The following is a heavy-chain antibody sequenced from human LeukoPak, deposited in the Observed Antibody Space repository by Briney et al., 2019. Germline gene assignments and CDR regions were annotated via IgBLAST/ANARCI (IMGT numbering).Heavy chain of an antibody. J-gene: IGHJ6*02. V-gene: IGHV3-53*01. Sequence: GGSLRLSCAASGFTVRSNYMSWVRQAPGKGLEWVSVIYSGGSTYYADSVKGRFTISRDNSKNTLYLQMNSLRAEDTAVYYCARDTTYYGMDVWGQGTTVTVSS. CDR2: IYSGGST. D-gene: IGHD1-1*01. CDR1: GFTVRSNY. CDR3: ARDTTYYGMDV.